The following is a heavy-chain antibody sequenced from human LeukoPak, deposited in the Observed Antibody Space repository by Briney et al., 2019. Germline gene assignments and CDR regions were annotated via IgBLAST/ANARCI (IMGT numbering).Heavy chain of an antibody. D-gene: IGHD5-12*01. CDR1: GYTFTSYG. Sequence: ASVKVSCKASGYTFTSYGISWVRQVPGQGLEWMGWISAYNGNTNYAQKLQGRVTMTTDTSTSTAYMELRSLRSDDTAVYYCARDLAVATMGGVIDYWGQGTLVTVSS. V-gene: IGHV1-18*01. J-gene: IGHJ4*02. CDR2: ISAYNGNT. CDR3: ARDLAVATMGGVIDY.